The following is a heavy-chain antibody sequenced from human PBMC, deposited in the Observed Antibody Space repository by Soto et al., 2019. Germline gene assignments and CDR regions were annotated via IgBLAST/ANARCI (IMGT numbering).Heavy chain of an antibody. CDR3: ARMVIAVAGTTHFDY. Sequence: SGPTLVNPTQTLTLTCTFSAFSLSTNGVGVGWIRQPPGKPLEWLAVIYWNEDKRYSPSLKSRLTISKDTSKSQVVLTMTNMDPVDTATYYCARMVIAVAGTTHFDYWGQGTLVTVSS. V-gene: IGHV2-5*01. D-gene: IGHD6-19*01. CDR1: AFSLSTNGVG. CDR2: IYWNEDK. J-gene: IGHJ4*02.